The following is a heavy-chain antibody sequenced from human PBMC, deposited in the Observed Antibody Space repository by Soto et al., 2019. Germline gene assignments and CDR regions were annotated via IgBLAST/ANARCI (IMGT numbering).Heavy chain of an antibody. D-gene: IGHD5-12*01. V-gene: IGHV1-3*01. CDR1: GYTFPSYA. CDR3: ARRLPLWFDP. Sequence: ASVKASCKAPGYTFPSYAIDWVRQAPGQRLEWMGWINAGNGNTKYSHKFQGRVTITRDTSASTAYMELSSLRSEETAVYYCARRLPLWFDPWGQGTLVTVSS. J-gene: IGHJ5*02. CDR2: INAGNGNT.